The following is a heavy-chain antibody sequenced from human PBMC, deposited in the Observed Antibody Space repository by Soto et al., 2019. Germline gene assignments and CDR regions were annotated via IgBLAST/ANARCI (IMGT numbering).Heavy chain of an antibody. CDR3: ARWSGYADA. CDR1: GFSFSTYS. D-gene: IGHD4-17*01. CDR2: LSGGGANT. J-gene: IGHJ4*02. Sequence: GGSLRLSCAASGFSFSTYSMAWVRQAAGKGPQWVSGLSGGGANTFYIDSVRGRFTISVDNSKNTVYLQMDSLRADDTAVYYCARWSGYADAWGQGTLVTVSS. V-gene: IGHV3-23*01.